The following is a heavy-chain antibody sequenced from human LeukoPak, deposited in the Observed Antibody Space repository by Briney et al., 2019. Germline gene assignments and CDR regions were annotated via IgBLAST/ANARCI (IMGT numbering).Heavy chain of an antibody. Sequence: SETLSLTCTVSGGSISSYYWSWIRQPPGKGLEWIGYIYYSGSTNYNPSLKSRVTISVDTSKNQFSLKLSSVTAADTAVYYCARDARGYDYVWGSYRLGAFDIWGQGTMATVSS. CDR3: ARDARGYDYVWGSYRLGAFDI. J-gene: IGHJ3*02. CDR1: GGSISSYY. CDR2: IYYSGST. D-gene: IGHD3-16*02. V-gene: IGHV4-59*01.